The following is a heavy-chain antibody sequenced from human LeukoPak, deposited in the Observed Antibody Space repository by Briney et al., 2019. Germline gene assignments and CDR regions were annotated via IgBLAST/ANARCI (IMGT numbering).Heavy chain of an antibody. CDR3: AKSFSYDSSGYLGS. D-gene: IGHD3-22*01. CDR1: GFTFSTYA. J-gene: IGHJ5*02. CDR2: ISYDGSNQ. Sequence: GRSLRLSCAASGFTFSTYAMHWVRQAPGKGLEWVAVISYDGSNQYYADSVKGRFTISRDTSKNTLHLQMNSLRAEDTAVYYCAKSFSYDSSGYLGSWGQGTLVTVSS. V-gene: IGHV3-30*18.